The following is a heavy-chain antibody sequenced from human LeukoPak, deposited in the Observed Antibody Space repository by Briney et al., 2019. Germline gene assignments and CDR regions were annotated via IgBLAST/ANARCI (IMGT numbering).Heavy chain of an antibody. J-gene: IGHJ4*02. D-gene: IGHD3-10*01. CDR1: GVSISSSSYY. CDR2: IYYSGST. Sequence: PSETLSLTCTVSGVSISSSSYYWGWIRQPPGKGLEWIGSIYYSGSTYYNPSLKSRVTISVDTSKNQFSLKLSSVTAADTAVYYCARSTRGGLPTIDNWGQGTLVTVSS. V-gene: IGHV4-39*01. CDR3: ARSTRGGLPTIDN.